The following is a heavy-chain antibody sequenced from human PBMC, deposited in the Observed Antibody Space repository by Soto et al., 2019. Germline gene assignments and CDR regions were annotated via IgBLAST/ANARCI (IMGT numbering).Heavy chain of an antibody. CDR1: GGSINNFY. CDR2: IYYSGST. D-gene: IGHD6-19*01. Sequence: QVQLQESGPGLVKPSETLSLTCTVSGGSINNFYWTWIRQPPGKGLEWIGYIYYSGSTNYNPSLKSRVTISVDTSKNQFSLKVSSVTAADTAVYYCARHGTDFSSAWDVLSFDSWGQGTLVTVSS. J-gene: IGHJ4*02. V-gene: IGHV4-59*08. CDR3: ARHGTDFSSAWDVLSFDS.